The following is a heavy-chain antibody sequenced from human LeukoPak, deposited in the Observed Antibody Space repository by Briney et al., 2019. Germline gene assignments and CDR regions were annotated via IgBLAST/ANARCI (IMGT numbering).Heavy chain of an antibody. Sequence: GGSLRLSCAASGFTFDDYAMHWVRHAPGKGLGWVSGISWDSVSIGYADSVKGRFTISTDNAKNSLYLQMNSLRAADTDFYYCAKAMFPIAVAGGFDYWGQGTLVTVSS. V-gene: IGHV3-9*01. CDR2: ISWDSVSI. CDR3: AKAMFPIAVAGGFDY. D-gene: IGHD6-19*01. J-gene: IGHJ4*02. CDR1: GFTFDDYA.